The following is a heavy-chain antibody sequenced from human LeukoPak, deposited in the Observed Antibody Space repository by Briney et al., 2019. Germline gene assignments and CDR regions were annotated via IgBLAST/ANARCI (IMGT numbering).Heavy chain of an antibody. CDR1: GFTFSSYA. D-gene: IGHD6-6*01. J-gene: IGHJ3*01. Sequence: GGSLRLSCAASGFTFSSYAMSWVRQAPGKGLERVSGISGSGGSTFYADSVKGRFTISRDNSKNTVSLQMNSLRAEDTAVYYCASSIAALMGVNDAFDVWGEGTMVTVSS. V-gene: IGHV3-23*01. CDR2: ISGSGGST. CDR3: ASSIAALMGVNDAFDV.